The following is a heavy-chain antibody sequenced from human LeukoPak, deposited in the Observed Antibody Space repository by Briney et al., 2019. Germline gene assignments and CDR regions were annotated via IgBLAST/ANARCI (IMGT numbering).Heavy chain of an antibody. V-gene: IGHV3-21*04. CDR1: GFTFSSYS. J-gene: IGHJ4*02. D-gene: IGHD5-24*01. CDR3: AKTRGDGYKDSFDY. CDR2: ISSSSSYI. Sequence: GGSLRLSCAASGFTFSSYSMNWVRQAPGKGLEWVSSISSSSSYIYYADSVKGRFTISRDNAKNSLYLQMKSLRAEDTAVYYCAKTRGDGYKDSFDYWGQGTLVTVSS.